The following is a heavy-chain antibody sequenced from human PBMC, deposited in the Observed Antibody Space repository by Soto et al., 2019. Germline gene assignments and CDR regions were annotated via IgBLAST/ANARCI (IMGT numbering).Heavy chain of an antibody. CDR3: ARDRRGSGWFDVFDY. J-gene: IGHJ4*02. Sequence: GGSLRLSCAASGFTFSSYSMNWVRQAPGKGLEWVSSISSSSSYIYYADSVKGRFTISRDNAKNSLYLQMNSLRAEDTAVYYCARDRRGSGWFDVFDYWGQGTLVTVSS. D-gene: IGHD6-19*01. CDR1: GFTFSSYS. CDR2: ISSSSSYI. V-gene: IGHV3-21*01.